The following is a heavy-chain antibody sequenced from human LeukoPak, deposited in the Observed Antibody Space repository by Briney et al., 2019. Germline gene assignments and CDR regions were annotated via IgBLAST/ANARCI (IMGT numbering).Heavy chain of an antibody. J-gene: IGHJ4*02. CDR2: ISGSGGST. D-gene: IGHD3-22*01. V-gene: IGHV3-23*01. CDR1: GFTFSSYA. CDR3: AKDGGTYYYDSSGYYLYYFDY. Sequence: PGGSLRLSCAASGFTFSSYAMSWVRQAPGKGLEWVSAISGSGGSTYYADPVKGRFTISRDNSKNTLYLQMNSLRAEDTAVYYCAKDGGTYYYDSSGYYLYYFDYWGQGTLVTVSS.